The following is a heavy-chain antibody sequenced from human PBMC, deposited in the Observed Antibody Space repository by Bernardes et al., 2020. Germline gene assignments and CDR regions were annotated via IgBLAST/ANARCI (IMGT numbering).Heavy chain of an antibody. CDR2: INPNSGGT. Sequence: ASVKVSCKASGYTFTGYYMHWVRQAPGQGLEWMGWINPNSGGTNYAQKFQGWVTMTRDTSISTAYMELSRLRSDDTAVYYCARANRYCSGGSCYPDFDYWGQGTLVTVSS. CDR1: GYTFTGYY. CDR3: ARANRYCSGGSCYPDFDY. V-gene: IGHV1-2*04. D-gene: IGHD2-15*01. J-gene: IGHJ4*02.